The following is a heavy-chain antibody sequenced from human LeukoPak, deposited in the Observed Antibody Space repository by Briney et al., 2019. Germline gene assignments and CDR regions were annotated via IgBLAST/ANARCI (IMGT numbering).Heavy chain of an antibody. CDR2: MNPNSGNT. CDR1: GYTFTSYN. J-gene: IGHJ4*02. V-gene: IGHV1-8*01. CDR3: ERGRDYFDN. Sequence: GASVKVCCKASGYTFTSYNINWVRQATGPGLEWMGWMNPNSGNTGYAQTVPGRVTITRNNAISKDCLELSSQRAGDTAGYFCERGRDYFDNCGQGTLFTVSS.